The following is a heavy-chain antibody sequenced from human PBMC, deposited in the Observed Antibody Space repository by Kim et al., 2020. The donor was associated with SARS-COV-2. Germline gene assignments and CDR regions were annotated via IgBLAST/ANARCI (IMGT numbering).Heavy chain of an antibody. V-gene: IGHV3-73*01. CDR3: ARRTPGIID. Sequence: GGSLILSCAASGFTFSASVIHWVRQASGKGLEWVGRIRTKADSYATSYAASVEGRFTISRDESKNTAYLQMNSLKIEDTALYYCARRTPGIIDWGQGTLVTVSS. CDR2: IRTKADSYAT. CDR1: GFTFSASV. D-gene: IGHD1-20*01. J-gene: IGHJ4*02.